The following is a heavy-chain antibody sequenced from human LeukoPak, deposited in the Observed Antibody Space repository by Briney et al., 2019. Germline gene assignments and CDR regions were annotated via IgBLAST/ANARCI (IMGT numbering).Heavy chain of an antibody. J-gene: IGHJ4*02. CDR1: GFTFSSYA. Sequence: GGSLRLSCAASGFTFSSYAMHWVRQAPGKGLEWVAVISYDGSNEYYADSVKGRFTISRDNSKSTLYLQMNSLRAEDTAVYYCARSDDSSSWYFVDYWGQGTLVTVSS. CDR2: ISYDGSNE. D-gene: IGHD6-13*01. CDR3: ARSDDSSSWYFVDY. V-gene: IGHV3-30-3*01.